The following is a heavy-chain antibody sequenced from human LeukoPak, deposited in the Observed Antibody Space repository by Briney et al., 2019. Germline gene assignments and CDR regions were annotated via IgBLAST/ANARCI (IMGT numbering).Heavy chain of an antibody. D-gene: IGHD2-8*01. CDR2: MQFDGNNE. Sequence: PGGSLRLSCAAPGFPFSKYGMPWVRQAPGKGLEWVAYMQFDGNNEKYGDSAKGRFTISRDNSKNTLYLQMDSLKEEDTAVYYCAKKMPGNGDRLDYWGQGTLLTVSS. CDR3: AKKMPGNGDRLDY. V-gene: IGHV3-30*02. CDR1: GFPFSKYG. J-gene: IGHJ4*02.